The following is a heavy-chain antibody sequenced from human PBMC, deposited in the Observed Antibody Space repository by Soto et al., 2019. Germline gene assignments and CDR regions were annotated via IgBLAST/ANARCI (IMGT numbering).Heavy chain of an antibody. CDR2: IYYSGST. CDR1: GGSISSYY. CDR3: ARDLGSAAFDI. Sequence: PEETLSLTCTVSGGSISSYYWSWIRQPPGKGLEYIGYIYYSGSTNYNPSLKSRVTISVDTSKNQFSLKLSSVTAADTAVYYCARDLGSAAFDIWGQGTIVTVSS. V-gene: IGHV4-59*01. D-gene: IGHD1-26*01. J-gene: IGHJ3*02.